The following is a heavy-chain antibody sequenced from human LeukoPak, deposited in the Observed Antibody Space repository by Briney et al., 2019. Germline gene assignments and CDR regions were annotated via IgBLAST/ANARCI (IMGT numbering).Heavy chain of an antibody. V-gene: IGHV3-23*01. CDR1: GFTFNNYG. CDR2: ISGSGDNT. Sequence: PGGSLRLSCGASGFTFNNYGMNWVRQAPGKALEWVSAISGSGDNTYYADSVKGRFTISRDNSKNTLYLQMNSLGPEDTAMYYCAKVRVVFNWNYAYYFDYWGQGTLVTVSS. CDR3: AKVRVVFNWNYAYYFDY. D-gene: IGHD1-7*01. J-gene: IGHJ4*02.